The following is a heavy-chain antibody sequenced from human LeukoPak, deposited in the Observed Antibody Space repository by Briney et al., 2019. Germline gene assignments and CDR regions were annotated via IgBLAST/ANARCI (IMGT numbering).Heavy chain of an antibody. CDR3: AKATGGTNTPFDY. Sequence: GGSLRLSCAASGFTFSSYAMSWVRQAPRKGLEWVSRISNTDGGTRYADSVKGRFTISRDNSKNTLYLQMNSLRAEDTAIYYCAKATGGTNTPFDYWGQETLVIVSS. J-gene: IGHJ4*02. CDR1: GFTFSSYA. V-gene: IGHV3-23*01. D-gene: IGHD1-26*01. CDR2: ISNTDGGT.